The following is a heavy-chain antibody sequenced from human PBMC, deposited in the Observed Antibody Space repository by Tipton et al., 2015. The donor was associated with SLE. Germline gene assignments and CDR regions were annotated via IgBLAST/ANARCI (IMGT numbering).Heavy chain of an antibody. CDR1: GGSISSHY. Sequence: TLSLTCTVSGGSISSHYWSWIRQPPGKGLEGIGYIYYSGSTNYNPSLQSRVTISVDTSKNQFSLKLSSVTAADTAVYYCARSRGFWSGYADAFDIWGQGTMVTVSS. J-gene: IGHJ3*02. V-gene: IGHV4-59*11. CDR3: ARSRGFWSGYADAFDI. D-gene: IGHD3-3*01. CDR2: IYYSGST.